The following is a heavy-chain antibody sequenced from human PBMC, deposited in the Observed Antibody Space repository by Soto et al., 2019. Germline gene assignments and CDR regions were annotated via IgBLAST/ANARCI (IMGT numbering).Heavy chain of an antibody. CDR1: GFTFSSYA. V-gene: IGHV3-23*01. J-gene: IGHJ4*02. CDR3: AKDRGYCISATCYGGYFDY. CDR2: ISGSGGNT. Sequence: GGSLRLSCGASGFTFSSYAMSWVRQAPGKGLEWVSGISGSGGNTYYADSVKGRFTISRDNSKNTLYLQINSLRAEDTAVYYCAKDRGYCISATCYGGYFDYWGQGTLVTVSS. D-gene: IGHD2-2*01.